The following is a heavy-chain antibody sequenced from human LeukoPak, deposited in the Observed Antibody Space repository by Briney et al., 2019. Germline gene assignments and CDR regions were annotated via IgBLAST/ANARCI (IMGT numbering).Heavy chain of an antibody. CDR1: GFSFSSYW. Sequence: PGGSLRLSCAASGFSFSSYWMHWVRQAPGKGLQWVSGISGSGGSTYYADSVKGRFTISRDNSKNTLYLQMNSLRAEDTAVYYCAKRKSVAGNAHDAFDVWGQGTMVTVSS. D-gene: IGHD6-19*01. CDR2: ISGSGGST. CDR3: AKRKSVAGNAHDAFDV. J-gene: IGHJ3*01. V-gene: IGHV3-23*01.